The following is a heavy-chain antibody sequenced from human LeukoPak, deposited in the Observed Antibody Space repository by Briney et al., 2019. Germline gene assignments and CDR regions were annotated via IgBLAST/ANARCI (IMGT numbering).Heavy chain of an antibody. J-gene: IGHJ5*02. V-gene: IGHV3-66*01. Sequence: GGSLRLSCAASGFTVSSNYMSWVRQAPGKGLEWVSVIYSGGSTYYADSVKGRFTISRDNSKNTLYLQMNSLRAEDTAVYYCARVVATPDWFDPWGQGTLVTVSS. CDR2: IYSGGST. CDR3: ARVVATPDWFDP. CDR1: GFTVSSNY. D-gene: IGHD5-12*01.